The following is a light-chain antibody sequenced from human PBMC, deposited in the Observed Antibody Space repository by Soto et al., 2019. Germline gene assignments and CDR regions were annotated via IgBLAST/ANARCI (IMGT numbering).Light chain of an antibody. CDR1: SSNIGAGYD. CDR2: GNS. J-gene: IGLJ2*01. CDR3: QSYDSSLIVV. V-gene: IGLV1-40*01. Sequence: QSVLTQPPSVSGAPGRRVTISCTGSSSNIGAGYDVHWYQQLPGTAPKLLIYGNSNRPSGVPDRFSGSKSGTSASLAITGRQAEDEADYYCQSYDSSLIVVFGGGTKLTVL.